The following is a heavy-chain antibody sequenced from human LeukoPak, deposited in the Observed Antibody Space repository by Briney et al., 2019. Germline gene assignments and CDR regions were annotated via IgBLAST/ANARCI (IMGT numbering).Heavy chain of an antibody. CDR3: ARPKYFYGSGTYYWERSRYYYYLDV. J-gene: IGHJ6*03. CDR2: IHHSGST. CDR1: GGSISSGWW. Sequence: SETLSLTCAVSGGSISSGWWWSWVRQSPGKGLEWIAEIHHSGSTNYNPSLKSRVTISVDKSKNQFSLKLTSVTAADTAVYYCARPKYFYGSGTYYWERSRYYYYLDVWGKGTTVTISS. D-gene: IGHD3-10*01. V-gene: IGHV4-4*02.